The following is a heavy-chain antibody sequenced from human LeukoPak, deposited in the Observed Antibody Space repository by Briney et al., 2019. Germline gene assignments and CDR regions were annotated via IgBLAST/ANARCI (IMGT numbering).Heavy chain of an antibody. V-gene: IGHV3-66*01. Sequence: GGSLRLSCAASGFTVSSNYMSWVRQAPGKGLEWVSVIYSGGSTYYADSVKGRFTISRDNSKNTLYLQMNSLRAEDTAVYYCARGSFVSEPKKYWFDPWGQGTLVTVSS. D-gene: IGHD1-14*01. CDR2: IYSGGST. CDR3: ARGSFVSEPKKYWFDP. CDR1: GFTVSSNY. J-gene: IGHJ5*02.